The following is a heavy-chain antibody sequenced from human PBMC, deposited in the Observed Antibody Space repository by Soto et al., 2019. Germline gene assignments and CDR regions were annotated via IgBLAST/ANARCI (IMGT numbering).Heavy chain of an antibody. Sequence: ASVKVSCKASGYTFTSYDINWVRQATGQGLEWMGWMNPNSGNTGYAQKFQGRVTMTRNTSISTAYMELSSLRSEDTAVYYCARASIDCGGDCYPSYYYYYMDVWGKGTTVTVSS. D-gene: IGHD2-21*01. CDR3: ARASIDCGGDCYPSYYYYYMDV. CDR2: MNPNSGNT. V-gene: IGHV1-8*01. J-gene: IGHJ6*03. CDR1: GYTFTSYD.